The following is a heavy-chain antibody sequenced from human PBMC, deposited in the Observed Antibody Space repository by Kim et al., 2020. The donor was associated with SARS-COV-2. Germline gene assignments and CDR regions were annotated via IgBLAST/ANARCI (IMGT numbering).Heavy chain of an antibody. CDR3: ARVSSGWYFSFDY. CDR1: GGSISSSNW. D-gene: IGHD6-19*01. J-gene: IGHJ4*02. Sequence: SETLSLTCAVSGGSISSSNWWSWVRQPPGKGLEWIGEIYHSGSTNYNPSLKSRVTISVDKSKNQFSLKLSSVTAADTAVYYCARVSSGWYFSFDYWGQGTLVTVSS. CDR2: IYHSGST. V-gene: IGHV4-4*02.